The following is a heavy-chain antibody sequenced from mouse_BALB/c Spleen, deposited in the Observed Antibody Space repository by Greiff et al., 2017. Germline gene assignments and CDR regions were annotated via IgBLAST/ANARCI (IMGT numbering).Heavy chain of an antibody. J-gene: IGHJ2*01. D-gene: IGHD1-1*01. CDR1: GFTFSSYW. Sequence: EVNVVESGGDLVKPGGSLKLSCVASGFTFSSYWMSWVRQSPEKGLEWVAEIRLKSDNYATHYAESVKGKFTISRDDSKSRLYLQMNSLRAEDTGIYYCTTTVVADFDYWGQGTTLTVSS. CDR3: TTTVVADFDY. CDR2: IRLKSDNYAT. V-gene: IGHV6-6*02.